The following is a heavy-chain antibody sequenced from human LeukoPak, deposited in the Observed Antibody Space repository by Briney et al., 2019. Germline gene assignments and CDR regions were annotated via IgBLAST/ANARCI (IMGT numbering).Heavy chain of an antibody. D-gene: IGHD3-3*01. CDR2: IFGSGGSP. V-gene: IGHV3-23*01. J-gene: IGHJ5*02. CDR1: GFTFGSHA. CDR3: AKETTREFWSGSRFDP. Sequence: GGSLGLSCEASGFTFGSHAMYWVRQAPGKGLEWVAGIFGSGGSPHYADSVKGRFTISRDNSKNTLYLQMNSLRAEDTAVYYCAKETTREFWSGSRFDPWGQGTLVTVSS.